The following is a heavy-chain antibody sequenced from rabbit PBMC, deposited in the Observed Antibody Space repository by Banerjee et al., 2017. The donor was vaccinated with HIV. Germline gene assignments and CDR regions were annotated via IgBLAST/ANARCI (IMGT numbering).Heavy chain of an antibody. V-gene: IGHV1S45*01. J-gene: IGHJ3*01. D-gene: IGHD6-1*01. CDR2: IYTGSSGST. CDR3: ARDYGVTYGTGDL. Sequence: QEQLEESGGDLVKPGASLTLTCTASGFSFSSNYYMCWVRQAPGKGLEWIACIYTGSSGSTYYANWAKGRFTISKTSSTTVTLQLTSLTAADTATYFCARDYGVTYGTGDLWGQGTLVTVS. CDR1: GFSFSSNYY.